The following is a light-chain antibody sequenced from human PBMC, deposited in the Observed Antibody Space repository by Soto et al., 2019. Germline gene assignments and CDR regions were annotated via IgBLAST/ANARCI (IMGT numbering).Light chain of an antibody. CDR1: QAISNY. CDR2: AAS. CDR3: QKYNSAPRT. Sequence: DVQMTQAPSSLSASVGDRVTITSRASQAISNYLAWYQQKPGKVPKLLIYAASILQSGVPSRFSGSGSGTDFTLTISSLQPEDVATYYCQKYNSAPRTFGGGTKVEIK. J-gene: IGKJ4*01. V-gene: IGKV1-27*01.